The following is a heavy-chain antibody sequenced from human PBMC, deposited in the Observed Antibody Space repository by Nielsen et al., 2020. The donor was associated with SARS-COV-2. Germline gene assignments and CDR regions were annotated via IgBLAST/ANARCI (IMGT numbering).Heavy chain of an antibody. D-gene: IGHD1-26*01. V-gene: IGHV4-59*01. CDR1: GGSISSYY. CDR2: IYYSGST. J-gene: IGHJ5*02. CDR3: ARGVDSGSQVGFDP. Sequence: SVTLSLTCTVSGGSISSYYWSWIRQPPGKGLEWIGYIYYSGSTNYNPSLKSRVTISVDTSKNQFSLKLSSVTAADTAVYYCARGVDSGSQVGFDPWGQGTLVTVSS.